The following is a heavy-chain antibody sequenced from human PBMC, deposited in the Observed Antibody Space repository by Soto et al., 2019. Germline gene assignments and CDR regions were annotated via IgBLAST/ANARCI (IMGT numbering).Heavy chain of an antibody. Sequence: FSSYAMSWVRQAPGKGLEWVSAIGGSGESTYSADSVKGRFSISRDNSKNTLYLQMNSLRAEDTAVYYCASLPPWAADSWGGRVYWGQGTLVTVSS. CDR1: FSSYA. CDR3: ASLPPWAADSWGGRVY. J-gene: IGHJ4*02. D-gene: IGHD3-3*01. V-gene: IGHV3-23*01. CDR2: IGGSGEST.